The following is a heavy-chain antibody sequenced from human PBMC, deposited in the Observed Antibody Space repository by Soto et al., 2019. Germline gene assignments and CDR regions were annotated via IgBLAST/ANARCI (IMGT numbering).Heavy chain of an antibody. J-gene: IGHJ5*02. D-gene: IGHD3-3*01. Sequence: EVQLLESGGGLVQPGGSLRLSCAASGFTFSSYAMSWVRQAPGKGLEWVSAISGSGGSTYYADSVKGRSTISRDNSKNTLYLQMNSLRAEDTAVYYCAKDYYDFWSGYSATFDPWGQGTLVTVSS. CDR3: AKDYYDFWSGYSATFDP. V-gene: IGHV3-23*01. CDR1: GFTFSSYA. CDR2: ISGSGGST.